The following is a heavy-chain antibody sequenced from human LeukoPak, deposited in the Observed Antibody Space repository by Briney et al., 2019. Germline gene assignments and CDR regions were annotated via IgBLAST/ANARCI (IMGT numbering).Heavy chain of an antibody. Sequence: GGSLRLSCVASGFTFNIYAMIWVRQAPGRGLEWVSGISGSGGNTYNADYVKGRFTISRDNSKNTLYLQMISLRAEDTAIYYCVKDPLDYWGQGTLVTVSS. CDR2: ISGSGGNT. CDR3: VKDPLDY. V-gene: IGHV3-23*01. J-gene: IGHJ4*02. CDR1: GFTFNIYA.